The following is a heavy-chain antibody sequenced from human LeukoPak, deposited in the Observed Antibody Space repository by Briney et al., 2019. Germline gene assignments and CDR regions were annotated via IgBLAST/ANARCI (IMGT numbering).Heavy chain of an antibody. CDR3: ARDPYYDFWSGYPGSTDY. D-gene: IGHD3-3*01. CDR2: ISYDGSNK. V-gene: IGHV3-30-3*01. J-gene: IGHJ4*02. Sequence: GGSLRLSCAASGFTFSSYAMHWVRQAPGKGLEWVAVISYDGSNKYYADSVKGRFTISRDNSKNTLYLQMNSLRAEDTAVYYCARDPYYDFWSGYPGSTDYWGQGTLVTVSS. CDR1: GFTFSSYA.